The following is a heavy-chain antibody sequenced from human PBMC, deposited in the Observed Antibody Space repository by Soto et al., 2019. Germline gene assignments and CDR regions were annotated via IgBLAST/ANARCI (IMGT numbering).Heavy chain of an antibody. Sequence: QVQLVQSGAEVKKPGASVKVSCKASGYTFTSYAMHWVRQAPGQRLEWMGWINAGNGNTKYSQKFQGRVTITRDTSASTAYRELSSLRSEDTAVYYCASSRSVEVVPAAMPVGVSGWFDPWGQGTLVTVSS. J-gene: IGHJ5*02. CDR1: GYTFTSYA. CDR2: INAGNGNT. V-gene: IGHV1-3*01. CDR3: ASSRSVEVVPAAMPVGVSGWFDP. D-gene: IGHD2-2*01.